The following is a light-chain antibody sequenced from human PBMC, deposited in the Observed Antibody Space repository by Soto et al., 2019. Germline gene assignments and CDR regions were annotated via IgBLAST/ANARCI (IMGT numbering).Light chain of an antibody. Sequence: DIQMTQSPSTLSAPVGDRVTITGRASQSISNWLAWYHQKPGKAPKLLIYYASSLASGVPTRFSGSGSGTEYTLTISSLQPVDFATYYCQQYNRSPWTFGQGTKVEIK. CDR2: YAS. V-gene: IGKV1-5*01. J-gene: IGKJ1*01. CDR3: QQYNRSPWT. CDR1: QSISNW.